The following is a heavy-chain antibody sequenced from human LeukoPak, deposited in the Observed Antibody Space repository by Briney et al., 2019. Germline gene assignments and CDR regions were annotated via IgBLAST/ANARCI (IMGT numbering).Heavy chain of an antibody. CDR3: ARGGAGCSSTSCYFRFDP. CDR1: GGSISSYD. J-gene: IGHJ5*02. D-gene: IGHD2-2*01. CDR2: IYYSGST. V-gene: IGHV4-59*01. Sequence: SETLSLTCTVSGGSISSYDWSWIRQPPGKGLDWIGYIYYSGSTNYNPSLKSRVTISVDTSKNQFSLKLSSVTAADTAVYYCARGGAGCSSTSCYFRFDPWGQGTLVTVSS.